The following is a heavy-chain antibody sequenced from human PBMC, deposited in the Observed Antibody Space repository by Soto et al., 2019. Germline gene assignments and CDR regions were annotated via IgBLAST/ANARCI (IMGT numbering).Heavy chain of an antibody. CDR3: ARSQGSSTSLEIYYYYYYGRDV. J-gene: IGHJ6*02. V-gene: IGHV1-69*01. CDR2: IIPISGTA. Sequence: QVQLVQSGAEVKKPGSSVKVSCKASGGTFSSYAISWVRQAPGQGLEWMGGIIPISGTANYAQKFQGRVTITADESTSTAYMELGRLRSEDTAVYYCARSQGSSTSLEIYYYYYYGRDVWGQGTTVTVSS. D-gene: IGHD2-2*01. CDR1: GGTFSSYA.